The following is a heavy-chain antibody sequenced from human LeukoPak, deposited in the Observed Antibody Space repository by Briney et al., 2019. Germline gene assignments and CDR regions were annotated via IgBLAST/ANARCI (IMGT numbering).Heavy chain of an antibody. CDR2: IYHSGST. CDR3: ARVDQYYYGSGGDGFFDY. D-gene: IGHD3-10*01. J-gene: IGHJ4*02. CDR1: GGSISSGGYS. Sequence: SETLSLTCAVSGGSISSGGYSWSWIRQPPGKGLEWIGYIYHSGSTYYNPSLKSRVTISVDRSKNQFSLKLSSVTAADTAVYYCARVDQYYYGSGGDGFFDYWGQGTLVTVSS. V-gene: IGHV4-30-2*01.